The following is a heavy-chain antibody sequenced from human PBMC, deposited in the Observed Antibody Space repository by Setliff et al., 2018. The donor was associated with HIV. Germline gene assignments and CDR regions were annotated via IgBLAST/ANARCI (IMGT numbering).Heavy chain of an antibody. D-gene: IGHD1-1*01. CDR1: GFTFSGYS. Sequence: QAGGSLRLSCAASGFTFSGYSMNWVRQAPGKGLEWVGRSRNKANSYTTEYAASVKGRFTISRDDSKKSLYLQMNSLKVEDTAVYYCARDTVSDDLDTSKSKKSYMDVWGEGITVTVSS. CDR3: ARDTVSDDLDTSKSKKSYMDV. J-gene: IGHJ6*04. CDR2: SRNKANSYTT. V-gene: IGHV3-72*01.